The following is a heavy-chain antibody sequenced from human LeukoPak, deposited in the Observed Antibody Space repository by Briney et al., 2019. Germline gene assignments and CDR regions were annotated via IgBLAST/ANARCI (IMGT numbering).Heavy chain of an antibody. Sequence: GGSLRLSCAASGFTFSSYGMHWVRQAPGKGLEWVAVISYDGSNKYYADSVKGRFTISRDNSKNTLYLQMYSLRDGDTVVYYCSKDPQRKPKYYYILTGLEDWGQGTLVTVSS. CDR1: GFTFSSYG. D-gene: IGHD3-9*01. CDR2: ISYDGSNK. V-gene: IGHV3-30*18. J-gene: IGHJ4*02. CDR3: SKDPQRKPKYYYILTGLED.